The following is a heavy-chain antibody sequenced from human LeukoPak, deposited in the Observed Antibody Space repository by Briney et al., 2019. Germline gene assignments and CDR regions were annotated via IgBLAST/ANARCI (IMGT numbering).Heavy chain of an antibody. CDR3: ASTKGYCTNGVCYSGSIDY. CDR2: IIPILGIA. D-gene: IGHD2-8*01. J-gene: IGHJ4*02. V-gene: IGHV1-69*02. CDR1: GGTFSSYT. Sequence: GTSVKVSCKASGGTFSSYTISWVRQAPGQGLEWMGRIIPILGIANYAQKFQGRVTITADKSTSTAYMELSSLRSEDTAVYYCASTKGYCTNGVCYSGSIDYWGQGTLVTVSA.